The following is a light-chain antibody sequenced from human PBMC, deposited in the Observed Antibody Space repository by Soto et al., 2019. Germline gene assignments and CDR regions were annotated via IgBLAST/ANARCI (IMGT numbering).Light chain of an antibody. J-gene: IGLJ3*02. Sequence: SSELTQPPSVSVSPGQTASITCSGDKLGDKYACWYQQKPGQSPVLVIYQDSKRPSGIPERFSGSNSGNTATLTISGTQAMDEADYYCQAWVSNTAVFGGGTKLTVL. V-gene: IGLV3-1*01. CDR1: KLGDKY. CDR3: QAWVSNTAV. CDR2: QDS.